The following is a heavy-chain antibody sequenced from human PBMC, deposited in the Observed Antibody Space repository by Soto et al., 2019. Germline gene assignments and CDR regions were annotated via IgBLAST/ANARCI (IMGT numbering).Heavy chain of an antibody. CDR3: ARVGWEYYYYYGMDV. Sequence: KASETLSLTCTVSGGSISSSSYYWGWIRQPPGKGLEWIGSIYYSGSTYYNPSLKSRVTISVDTSKNQFSLKLSSVTAADTAVYYCARVGWEYYYYYGMDVWGQGTTVTVSS. D-gene: IGHD1-26*01. CDR1: GGSISSSSYY. V-gene: IGHV4-39*01. J-gene: IGHJ6*02. CDR2: IYYSGST.